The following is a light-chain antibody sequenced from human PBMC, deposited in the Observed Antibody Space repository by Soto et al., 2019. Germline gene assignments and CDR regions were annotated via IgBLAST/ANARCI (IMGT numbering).Light chain of an antibody. CDR1: QSVRSSY. J-gene: IGKJ1*01. CDR3: QQYGTSPRT. V-gene: IGKV3-20*01. CDR2: GAS. Sequence: IVLTQSPGTLSLSPGERATLSCRASQSVRSSYVAWYQQKPGQGPRLLIYGASSRATGIPDRFSGSGFGTDFTLTISSLEREDFAMYYCQQYGTSPRTFGQGTKVEIK.